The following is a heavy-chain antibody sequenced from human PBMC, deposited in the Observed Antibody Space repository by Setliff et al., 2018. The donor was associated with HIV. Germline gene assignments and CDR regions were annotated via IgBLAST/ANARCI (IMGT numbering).Heavy chain of an antibody. CDR3: ALPYCGGGNCWSSASLPPAGWFDP. CDR1: GGSFSGYY. D-gene: IGHD2-15*01. V-gene: IGHV4-34*01. J-gene: IGHJ5*02. Sequence: PSETLSLTCAVYGGSFSGYYWSWIRQPPGKGLEWIGEINHSGSTNYNSSLKSRVTISVDTSKNQFSLKLSSVTAADTAVYYCALPYCGGGNCWSSASLPPAGWFDPWGQGTLVTVSS. CDR2: INHSGST.